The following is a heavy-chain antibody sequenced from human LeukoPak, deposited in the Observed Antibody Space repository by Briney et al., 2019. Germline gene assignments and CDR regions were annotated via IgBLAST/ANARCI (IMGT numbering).Heavy chain of an antibody. Sequence: SETLSLTCTVSGYSISSGYYWGWIRQPPGKGLEWIGTIYHSGSTYYNPSLKSRVTISVDTSKNQFSLKLSSVTAADTAVYYCARVGYYPDYYMDVWGKGTTVSISS. V-gene: IGHV4-38-2*02. D-gene: IGHD2-21*01. CDR1: GYSISSGYY. CDR3: ARVGYYPDYYMDV. CDR2: IYHSGST. J-gene: IGHJ6*03.